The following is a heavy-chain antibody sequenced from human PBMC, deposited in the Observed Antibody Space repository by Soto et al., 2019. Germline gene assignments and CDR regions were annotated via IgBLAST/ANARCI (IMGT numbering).Heavy chain of an antibody. V-gene: IGHV3-15*07. CDR1: GFIFSNSG. CDR3: TTDSYMTNIIVRFDY. Sequence: GGSLRLSCAGSGFIFSNSGIHWVRQAPGKGLEWVGRVKSKTDGGKTDFAAPVKGRFAISRDDSKNMVYLEMNSLKTEDTAIYYCTTDSYMTNIIVRFDYWGHGTLVTVSS. CDR2: VKSKTDGGKT. D-gene: IGHD4-17*01. J-gene: IGHJ4*01.